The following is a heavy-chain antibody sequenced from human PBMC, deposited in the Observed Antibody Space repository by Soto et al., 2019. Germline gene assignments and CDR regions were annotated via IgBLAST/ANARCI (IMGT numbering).Heavy chain of an antibody. CDR2: IYSGGST. CDR3: ARMVATIGGDYYYYYGMDV. CDR1: GFTVSSNY. J-gene: IGHJ6*02. D-gene: IGHD5-12*01. Sequence: GGSLRLSCAASGFTVSSNYMSWVRQAPGKGLEWVSVIYSGGSTYYADSVKGRFTISRDNSKNTLYLQMNSLRAEDTAVYYCARMVATIGGDYYYYYGMDVWGQGTTVTVSS. V-gene: IGHV3-53*01.